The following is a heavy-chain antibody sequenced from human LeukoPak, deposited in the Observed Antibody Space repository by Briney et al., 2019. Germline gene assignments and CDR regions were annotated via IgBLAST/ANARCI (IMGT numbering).Heavy chain of an antibody. CDR3: AKGGYSYDPYYFDY. CDR1: GFTFGDYA. CDR2: ISWNSGSI. V-gene: IGHV3-9*01. Sequence: PGGSLRLSCAASGFTFGDYAMHWVRQAPGKGLEWVSGISWNSGSIGYADSVKGRFTISIDNAKNSLYLQMNSLRAEDTALYYCAKGGYSYDPYYFDYWGQGTLVTVSS. D-gene: IGHD5-18*01. J-gene: IGHJ4*02.